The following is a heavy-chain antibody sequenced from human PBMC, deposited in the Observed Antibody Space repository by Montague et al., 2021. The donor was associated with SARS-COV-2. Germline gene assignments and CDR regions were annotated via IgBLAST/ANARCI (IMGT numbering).Heavy chain of an antibody. CDR2: SSSSGSTI. CDR1: GFTFSSYE. J-gene: IGHJ6*02. D-gene: IGHD5-24*01. Sequence: SLRLSCAASGFTFSSYEMNWVRQAPGKGLEWVSYSSSSGSTIYYADSVKGRFTIPRDNAKNSPYLQMNSLRAEDTAIHYCASDSGIEIPDYYYSMDVWGQGTTVTVSS. V-gene: IGHV3-48*03. CDR3: ASDSGIEIPDYYYSMDV.